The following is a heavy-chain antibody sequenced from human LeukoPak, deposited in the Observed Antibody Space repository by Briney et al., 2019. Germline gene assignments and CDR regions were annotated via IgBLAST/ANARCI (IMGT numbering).Heavy chain of an antibody. CDR3: APLGAAGFDY. CDR2: ISSSSSYI. D-gene: IGHD6-13*01. Sequence: GGSLRLSCAASGFTFSDHYMDWVRQAPGKGLEWVSSISSSSSYIYYADSVKGRFTISRDNAKNSLYLQMNSLRAEDTAVYYCAPLGAAGFDYWGQGTLVTVSS. V-gene: IGHV3-21*01. CDR1: GFTFSDHY. J-gene: IGHJ4*02.